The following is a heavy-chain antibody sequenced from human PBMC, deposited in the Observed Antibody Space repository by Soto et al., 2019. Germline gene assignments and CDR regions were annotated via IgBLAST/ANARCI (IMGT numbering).Heavy chain of an antibody. CDR3: ARGGGMGVNDY. CDR1: GFSFSDSA. D-gene: IGHD3-16*01. CDR2: IRSGANNYLT. J-gene: IGHJ4*02. V-gene: IGHV3-73*01. Sequence: GGSLRLSCAASGFSFSDSAMHWVRQAPGKGLEWIARIRSGANNYLTAYPASVTGRFTISRDDSKNTAYLQMDGLTSEDTAMYFCARGGGMGVNDYWGQGSMVTVSS.